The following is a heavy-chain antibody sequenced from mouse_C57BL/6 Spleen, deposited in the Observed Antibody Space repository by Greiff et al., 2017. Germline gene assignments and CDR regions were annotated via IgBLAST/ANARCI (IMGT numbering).Heavy chain of an antibody. CDR3: AMDYSNYVGYFDY. CDR1: GYTFTSYW. J-gene: IGHJ2*01. D-gene: IGHD2-5*01. Sequence: QVQLQQPGAELVKPGASVKVSCKASGYTFTSYWMHWVKQRPGQGLEWIGRIHPSDSDTNYNQKFKGKATLTVDKSSSTADMQLSSLTSEDSAVYYCAMDYSNYVGYFDYWGQGTTLTVSS. CDR2: IHPSDSDT. V-gene: IGHV1-74*01.